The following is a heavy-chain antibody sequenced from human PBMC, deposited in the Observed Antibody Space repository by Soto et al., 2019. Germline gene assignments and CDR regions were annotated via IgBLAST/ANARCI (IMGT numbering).Heavy chain of an antibody. J-gene: IGHJ2*01. CDR1: SGSMNSGHW. D-gene: IGHD3-16*01. CDR3: ARVGLRWYFDF. Sequence: QVQLQESGPGLVKPSGTLSLTCDVSSGSMNSGHWWSWVRQPPGKGLEWVGHIHRSGATNYNTSLKSRVAISLDESKNQFSLNLNSVTAADTAVYYCARVGLRWYFDFWGRGTLVTVSS. V-gene: IGHV4-4*02. CDR2: IHRSGAT.